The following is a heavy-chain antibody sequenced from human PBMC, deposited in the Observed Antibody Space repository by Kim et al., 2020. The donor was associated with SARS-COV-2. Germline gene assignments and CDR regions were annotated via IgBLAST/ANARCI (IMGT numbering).Heavy chain of an antibody. V-gene: IGHV3-30*04. CDR2: ISYDGSNK. J-gene: IGHJ4*02. CDR3: ARGFLYDILTGYSV. Sequence: GGSLRLSCAASGFTFSSYAMHWVRQAPGKGLEWVAVISYDGSNKYYADSVKGRFTISRDNSKNTLYLQMNSLRAEDTAVYYCARGFLYDILTGYSVWGQGTLVTVSS. CDR1: GFTFSSYA. D-gene: IGHD3-9*01.